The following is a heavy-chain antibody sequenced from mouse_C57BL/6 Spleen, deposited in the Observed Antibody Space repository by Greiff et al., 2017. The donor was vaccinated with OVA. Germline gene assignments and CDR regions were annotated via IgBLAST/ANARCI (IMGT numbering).Heavy chain of an antibody. Sequence: QVHVKQSGPELVKPGASVKISCKASGYSFTSYYIHWVKQRPGQGLEWIGWIYPGSGNTKYNEKFKGKATLTADTSSSTANMQHSRLTSEDSEVYDCASDGRNYDGFAYWGQGTLVTVSA. CDR3: ASDGRNYDGFAY. V-gene: IGHV1-66*01. J-gene: IGHJ3*01. CDR2: IYPGSGNT. CDR1: GYSFTSYY. D-gene: IGHD2-4*01.